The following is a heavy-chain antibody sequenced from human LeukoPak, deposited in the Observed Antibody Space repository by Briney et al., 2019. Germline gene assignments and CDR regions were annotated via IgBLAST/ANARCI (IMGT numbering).Heavy chain of an antibody. V-gene: IGHV3-48*01. J-gene: IGHJ3*02. CDR2: ISSSSSTI. CDR3: ARDGLGYHDAFDI. D-gene: IGHD2-15*01. CDR1: GFTFSSYS. Sequence: PGGSLRLSCAASGFTFSSYSMNWVRQAPGKGLEWVSYISSSSSTIYYADSVKGRFTISRDNAKNSLYLQMNSLRAEDTAVYYCARDGLGYHDAFDIWGQGTMVTVSS.